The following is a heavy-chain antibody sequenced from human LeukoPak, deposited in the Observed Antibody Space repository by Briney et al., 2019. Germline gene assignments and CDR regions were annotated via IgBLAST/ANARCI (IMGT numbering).Heavy chain of an antibody. D-gene: IGHD6-19*01. CDR3: VGRGSSGWGQFDY. J-gene: IGHJ4*02. Sequence: SETLSLTCTVSGGSISSYYWSWIRQPPGKGLEWIGYIYYSGSTSYNPSLKSRVTISIDTSKNRYSLKLSSVTAADTAVYYCVGRGSSGWGQFDYWGQGTLVTVSS. V-gene: IGHV4-59*01. CDR1: GGSISSYY. CDR2: IYYSGST.